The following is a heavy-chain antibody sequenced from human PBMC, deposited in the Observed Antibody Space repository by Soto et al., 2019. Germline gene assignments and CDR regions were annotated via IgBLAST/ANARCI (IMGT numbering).Heavy chain of an antibody. Sequence: QVQLVQSGAEVKKPGASVTVACKASGYTFTSYGISWVRHDPGQGLEWMGWISAYNGHTNYAQKLQGRVTMTTDTSTSTADMELRSLRSDDTAVDYCARDGSCGRYYYYGMDFWGQGTTVTVSS. CDR3: ARDGSCGRYYYYGMDF. CDR1: GYTFTSYG. D-gene: IGHD6-19*01. CDR2: ISAYNGHT. J-gene: IGHJ6*02. V-gene: IGHV1-18*04.